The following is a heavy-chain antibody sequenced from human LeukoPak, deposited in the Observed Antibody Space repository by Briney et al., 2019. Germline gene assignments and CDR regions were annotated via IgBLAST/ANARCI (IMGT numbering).Heavy chain of an antibody. D-gene: IGHD5-24*01. CDR3: ARGDGYNDYYYYGMDV. CDR2: SYYSGST. J-gene: IGHJ6*02. V-gene: IGHV4-59*01. CDR1: GGSISSYY. Sequence: SETLSLTCTVSGGSISSYYWSWIRQPPGKGLERIGYSYYSGSTNYNPPLKSRVTISVDTSKNQFSLKLSSVTAADTAVYYCARGDGYNDYYYYGMDVWGQGTTVTVSS.